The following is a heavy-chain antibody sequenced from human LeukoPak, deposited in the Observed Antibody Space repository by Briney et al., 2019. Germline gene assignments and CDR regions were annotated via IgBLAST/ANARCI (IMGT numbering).Heavy chain of an antibody. J-gene: IGHJ4*02. CDR1: GGTFSSYA. V-gene: IGHV1-69*06. Sequence: SVKVSCKASGGTFSSYAISWVRQAPGQGREWMGGIIPIFGTANYAQKFQGSVTITADKFTSTAYMELSSLRSEDTAVYYCAIAVAGTGHFDYWGQGTLVTVSS. D-gene: IGHD6-19*01. CDR3: AIAVAGTGHFDY. CDR2: IIPIFGTA.